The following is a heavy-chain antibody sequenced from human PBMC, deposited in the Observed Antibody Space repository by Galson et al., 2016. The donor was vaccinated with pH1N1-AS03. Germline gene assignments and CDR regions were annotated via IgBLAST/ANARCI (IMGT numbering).Heavy chain of an antibody. J-gene: IGHJ4*02. CDR2: INEDGSTT. CDR3: ARDVGGPDDY. CDR1: GFTFSRYW. Sequence: SLRLSCAASGFTFSRYWMHWVRQAPGKGLVWVSHINEDGSTTRYADSVKGRSTISRDNSESTLYLQMNSLGDDDTAVYYCARDVGGPDDYWGQGTLVTVSS. V-gene: IGHV3-74*01. D-gene: IGHD4-23*01.